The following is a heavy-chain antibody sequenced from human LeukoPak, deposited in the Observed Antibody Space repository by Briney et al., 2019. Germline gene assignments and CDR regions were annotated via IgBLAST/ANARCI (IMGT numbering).Heavy chain of an antibody. V-gene: IGHV4-59*01. J-gene: IGHJ6*03. CDR3: ARSLPDYYGSGNSYYYYMDV. Sequence: SETLSLTCTVSCGSISSYYWSWIRQPPGKGLEWIGYIYYSGSTNYNPSLKSRVTISADTSKNQFSLKLSSVTAADTAVYYCARSLPDYYGSGNSYYYYMDVWGKGTTVTVSS. D-gene: IGHD3-10*01. CDR2: IYYSGST. CDR1: CGSISSYY.